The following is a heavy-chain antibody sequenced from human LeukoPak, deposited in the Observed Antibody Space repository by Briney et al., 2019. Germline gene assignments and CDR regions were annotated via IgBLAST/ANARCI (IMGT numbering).Heavy chain of an antibody. CDR2: ISYDGSNK. CDR1: GFTFSSYG. J-gene: IGHJ6*02. D-gene: IGHD1-1*01. CDR3: ARDRTTGTPVDYYGMDV. Sequence: GGSLRLSCAASGFTFSSYGMHWVRQAPGKGLEWVAVISYDGSNKYYADSVKGRFTISRDNSKNTLYLQMNRLRAEDTAVYYCARDRTTGTPVDYYGMDVWGQGTTVTVSS. V-gene: IGHV3-30*03.